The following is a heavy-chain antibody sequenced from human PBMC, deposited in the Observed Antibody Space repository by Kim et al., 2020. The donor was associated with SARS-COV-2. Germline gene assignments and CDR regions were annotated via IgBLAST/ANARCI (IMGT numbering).Heavy chain of an antibody. D-gene: IGHD3-10*01. Sequence: GGSLRLSCAASGFTFSSYAMHWVRQAPGKGLEWVAVISYDGSNKYYADSVKGRFTISRDNSKNTLYLQMNSLRAEDTAVYYCARDPYYGSGSLYWYFDLWGRGTLVTVSS. CDR3: ARDPYYGSGSLYWYFDL. CDR1: GFTFSSYA. V-gene: IGHV3-30*04. J-gene: IGHJ2*01. CDR2: ISYDGSNK.